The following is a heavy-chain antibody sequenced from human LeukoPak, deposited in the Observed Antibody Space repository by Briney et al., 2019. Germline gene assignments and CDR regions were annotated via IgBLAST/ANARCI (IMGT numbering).Heavy chain of an antibody. J-gene: IGHJ4*02. CDR1: GFTFSSYA. Sequence: GGSLRLSCAASGFTFSSYAMNWVRQAPGKGLEWVSAISGSGGSTYYADSVKGRFTISRDNSKNTLYLQMNSLRAEGTAVYYCAKSRGDGFYDSSGYYLSYFDYWGQGTLVTVSS. D-gene: IGHD3-22*01. CDR3: AKSRGDGFYDSSGYYLSYFDY. CDR2: ISGSGGST. V-gene: IGHV3-23*01.